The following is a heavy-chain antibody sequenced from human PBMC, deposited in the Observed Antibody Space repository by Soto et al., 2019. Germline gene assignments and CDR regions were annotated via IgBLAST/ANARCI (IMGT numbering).Heavy chain of an antibody. J-gene: IGHJ6*02. D-gene: IGHD3-3*01. CDR2: ISYDGSNK. CDR1: VFTFSSYA. CDR3: ARDGNYDFWSGYTRGRYGMDV. Sequence: LRLSCAASVFTFSSYAMHWVRQAPGKGLEWVAVISYDGSNKYYADSVKGRFTISRDNSKNTLYLQMNSLRAEDTAVYYCARDGNYDFWSGYTRGRYGMDVWGQGTTVTVSS. V-gene: IGHV3-30-3*01.